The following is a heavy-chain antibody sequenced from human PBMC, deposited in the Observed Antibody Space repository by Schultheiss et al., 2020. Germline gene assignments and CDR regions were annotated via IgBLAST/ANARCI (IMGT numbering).Heavy chain of an antibody. CDR2: ISYDGSNK. J-gene: IGHJ4*02. CDR3: ARDKLGLDY. D-gene: IGHD7-27*01. V-gene: IGHV3-30-3*01. Sequence: GGSLRLSCTASGFTFSSYAMHWVRQAPGKGLEWVAVISYDGSNKYYADSVKGRFTISRDNSKDTLYLQMSSLRAEDTAIYYCARDKLGLDYWGQGTLVTVSS. CDR1: GFTFSSYA.